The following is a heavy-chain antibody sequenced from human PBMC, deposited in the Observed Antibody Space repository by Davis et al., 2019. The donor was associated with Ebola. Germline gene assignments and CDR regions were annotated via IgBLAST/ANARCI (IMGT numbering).Heavy chain of an antibody. D-gene: IGHD4-17*01. Sequence: AASVKVSCKASGYTFTSYDIIWVRQAPGQGLEWMGWISAYNGNTNYAQKLQGRVTMTTDTSTSTAYMELRSLRSDDTAVYYCASVVFVRAYYGMDVWGQGTTVTVSS. J-gene: IGHJ6*02. CDR1: GYTFTSYD. CDR2: ISAYNGNT. CDR3: ASVVFVRAYYGMDV. V-gene: IGHV1-18*01.